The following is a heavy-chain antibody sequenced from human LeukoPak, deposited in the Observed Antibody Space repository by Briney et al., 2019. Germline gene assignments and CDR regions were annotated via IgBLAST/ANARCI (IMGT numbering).Heavy chain of an antibody. CDR3: AILSIAAAGTEPPYFDY. V-gene: IGHV1-2*02. CDR2: INPNSGGT. J-gene: IGHJ4*02. D-gene: IGHD6-13*01. CDR1: GYTFIDYY. Sequence: GASVKVSCKPSGYTFIDYYIHWVRQAPGQGLEWMGWINPNSGGTNYAQKFQGRVTMTRDTSISTAYMELSRLRSDDTAVYYCAILSIAAAGTEPPYFDYWGQGTLVTVSS.